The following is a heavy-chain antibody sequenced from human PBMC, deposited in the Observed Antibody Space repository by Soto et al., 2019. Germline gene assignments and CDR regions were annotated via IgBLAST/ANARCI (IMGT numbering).Heavy chain of an antibody. CDR1: GYTFTSYG. V-gene: IGHV1-18*01. J-gene: IGHJ4*02. CDR2: ISAYNGNT. D-gene: IGHD3-3*01. Sequence: ASVKGSCKASGYTFTSYGISWVRQAPGQGLEWMGWISAYNGNTNYAQKLQGRVTMTTDTSTSTAYMELRSLRSDDTAVYYCARGYYDFWSGYPYYFDYWGQGTLVTVSS. CDR3: ARGYYDFWSGYPYYFDY.